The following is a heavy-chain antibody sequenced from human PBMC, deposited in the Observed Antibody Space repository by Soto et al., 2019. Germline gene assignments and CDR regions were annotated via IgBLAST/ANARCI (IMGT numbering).Heavy chain of an antibody. CDR1: GGSFSGYY. V-gene: IGHV4-34*01. Sequence: QVQLQQWGAGLLKPSETLSLTCAVYGGSFSGYYWSWIRQPPGKGLEWIGEITHSGRTNYNPSLKSRVTISEVTSKYQVSLKLSSVTAADTAVYYCARLYGSRGPFDYWGQGTLVTVSS. CDR2: ITHSGRT. D-gene: IGHD6-13*01. J-gene: IGHJ4*02. CDR3: ARLYGSRGPFDY.